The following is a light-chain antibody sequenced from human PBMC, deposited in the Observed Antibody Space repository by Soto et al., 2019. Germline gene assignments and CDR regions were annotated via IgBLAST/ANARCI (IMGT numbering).Light chain of an antibody. V-gene: IGKV3D-20*01. CDR2: DAS. Sequence: EIVLTQSPATLSLSPGERATLSCGASQSVSNSYLAWYQQKPGLAPRLLIYDASIRATGIPDRFTGSGSGTEFTLTIIRLEPEDFAVYYCQQYGSSPPGTFGQGTKVEI. CDR1: QSVSNSY. CDR3: QQYGSSPPGT. J-gene: IGKJ1*01.